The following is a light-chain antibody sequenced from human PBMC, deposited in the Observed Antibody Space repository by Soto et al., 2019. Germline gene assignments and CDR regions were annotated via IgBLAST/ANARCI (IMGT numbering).Light chain of an antibody. CDR2: AAS. CDR3: QQGNSFPLT. Sequence: DIPMTQSPSSVSASVGDRLTITCRASQGISGWLAWYQQKPGNAPTLLIYAASTLRIGVPSRFSSSGSGTYFTLTISNLQPEDFATYYCQQGNSFPLTFGGGTKVEIK. CDR1: QGISGW. J-gene: IGKJ4*02. V-gene: IGKV1-12*01.